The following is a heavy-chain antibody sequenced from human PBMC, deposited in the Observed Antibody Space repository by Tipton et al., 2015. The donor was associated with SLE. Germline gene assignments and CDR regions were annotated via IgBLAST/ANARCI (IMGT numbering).Heavy chain of an antibody. Sequence: GSLRLSCAASGFTFSSYWMPWVRQAPGKGLVWVSRINSDVSSTSYADSVKGRFTISRDNAKNTLYLQMNSLRAEETAVYYCARPNGTPAFDIWGQGTMVTVSS. CDR3: ARPNGTPAFDI. V-gene: IGHV3-74*01. CDR2: INSDVSST. CDR1: GFTFSSYW. D-gene: IGHD1-1*01. J-gene: IGHJ3*02.